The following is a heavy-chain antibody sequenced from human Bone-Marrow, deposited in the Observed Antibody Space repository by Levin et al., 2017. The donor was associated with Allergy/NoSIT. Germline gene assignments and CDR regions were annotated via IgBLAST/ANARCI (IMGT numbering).Heavy chain of an antibody. CDR1: GYSFTSYW. J-gene: IGHJ3*02. V-gene: IGHV5-51*01. Sequence: GESLKISCKGSGYSFTSYWIGWVRQMPGKGLEWMGIIYPGDSDTRYSPSFQGQVTISADKSISTAYLQWSSLKASDTAMYYCARTQIKTRLNYYDSSGSPPVSSFDIWGQGTMVTVSS. CDR2: IYPGDSDT. CDR3: ARTQIKTRLNYYDSSGSPPVSSFDI. D-gene: IGHD3-22*01.